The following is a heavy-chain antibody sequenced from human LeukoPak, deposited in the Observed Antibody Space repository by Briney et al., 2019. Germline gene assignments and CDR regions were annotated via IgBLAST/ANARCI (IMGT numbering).Heavy chain of an antibody. J-gene: IGHJ4*02. Sequence: PGRSLRLSCAASGFTFRTFGMHWVRQAPGKGLEWVSYISSRSSTIYYTDSVKGRFTVSRDNAKNSLNLQMNSLRDEDTAVYYCARGEDYWGQGTLVTVSS. V-gene: IGHV3-48*02. CDR1: GFTFRTFG. CDR3: ARGEDY. CDR2: ISSRSSTI.